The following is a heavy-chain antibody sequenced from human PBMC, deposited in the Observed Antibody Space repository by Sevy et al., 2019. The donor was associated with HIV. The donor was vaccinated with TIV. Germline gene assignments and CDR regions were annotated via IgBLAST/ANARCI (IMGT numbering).Heavy chain of an antibody. V-gene: IGHV1-8*02. CDR1: GFNFASYD. CDR3: ARVSGWHLRYGMDV. J-gene: IGHJ6*02. D-gene: IGHD6-19*01. CDR2: MNNNTGNT. Sequence: ASVKVSCKASGFNFASYDIYGVRQATGQGLEGMGWMNNNTGNTGFAQKFQGRVTLTRNTSITTAYIELSNLRSEDTAVSYCARVSGWHLRYGMDVWGQGTMVTVSS.